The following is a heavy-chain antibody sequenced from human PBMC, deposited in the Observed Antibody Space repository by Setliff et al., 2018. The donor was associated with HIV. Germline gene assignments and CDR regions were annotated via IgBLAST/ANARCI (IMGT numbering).Heavy chain of an antibody. CDR3: ARRAEDYYDTSGYYYGYYFDY. J-gene: IGHJ4*02. CDR1: GGSISSSNW. Sequence: SETLSLTCAVSGGSISSSNWWSWVRQPPGKGLEWIGEIYHSGSTNYNPSLKSRVTISVDKSKNQFSLKLSSVTAADTAVYYCARRAEDYYDTSGYYYGYYFDYWGQGTLVTV. CDR2: IYHSGST. D-gene: IGHD3-22*01. V-gene: IGHV4-4*02.